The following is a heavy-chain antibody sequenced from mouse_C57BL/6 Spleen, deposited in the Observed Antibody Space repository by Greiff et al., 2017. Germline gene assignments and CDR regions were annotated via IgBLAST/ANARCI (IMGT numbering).Heavy chain of an antibody. Sequence: EVQRVESEGGLVQPGSSMKLSCTASGFTFSDYYMAWVRQVPEKGLEWVANINYDGSSTYYLDSLKSRFIISRDNAKNILYLQMSSLKSEDTATYYCAREVTFAYWGQGTLVTVSA. J-gene: IGHJ3*01. CDR3: AREVTFAY. D-gene: IGHD2-2*01. CDR2: INYDGSST. V-gene: IGHV5-16*01. CDR1: GFTFSDYY.